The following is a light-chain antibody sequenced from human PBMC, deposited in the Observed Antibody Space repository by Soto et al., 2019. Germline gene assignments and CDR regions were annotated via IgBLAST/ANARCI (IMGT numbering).Light chain of an antibody. V-gene: IGKV1-8*01. CDR3: QQYYSYLRT. Sequence: AVGITQFRSLFSTSTGDRVTITCRASQGISSYLAWYQQKPGKAPKLLIYAASTLQSGVPSRFSGSGSGTDFTLTISCLQSEDFATYYCQQYYSYLRTFGQGTKV. CDR1: QGISSY. CDR2: AAS. J-gene: IGKJ1*01.